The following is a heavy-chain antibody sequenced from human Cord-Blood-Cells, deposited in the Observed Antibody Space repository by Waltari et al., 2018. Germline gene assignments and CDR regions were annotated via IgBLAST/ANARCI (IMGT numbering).Heavy chain of an antibody. J-gene: IGHJ4*02. Sequence: VQLVQSGAEVTKPGASVKGSCKDSGYTFTSYDIHWARPATGQGLEWMGWMNPNSDNTGYAQKFQGRVTITRNTSISTAYMELSSRRSEDTAVYYCARGYLDSSSSFDYWGQGTLVTVSS. CDR2: MNPNSDNT. D-gene: IGHD6-6*01. CDR3: ARGYLDSSSSFDY. CDR1: GYTFTSYD. V-gene: IGHV1-8*03.